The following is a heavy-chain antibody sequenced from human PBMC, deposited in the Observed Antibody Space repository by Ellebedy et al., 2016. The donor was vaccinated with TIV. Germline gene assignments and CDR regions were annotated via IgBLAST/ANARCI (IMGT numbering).Heavy chain of an antibody. V-gene: IGHV3-30*03. D-gene: IGHD4-17*01. Sequence: GESLKISCEASGFTFSSHGMNWVRQAPGKGLEWVAVISYEGSDKYYVDSVKGRFTISRDNSKNTVYLQMNSLRAEDTAVYYCARGASPYGDYVFDYWGQGTLVTVSS. CDR2: ISYEGSDK. CDR3: ARGASPYGDYVFDY. CDR1: GFTFSSHG. J-gene: IGHJ4*02.